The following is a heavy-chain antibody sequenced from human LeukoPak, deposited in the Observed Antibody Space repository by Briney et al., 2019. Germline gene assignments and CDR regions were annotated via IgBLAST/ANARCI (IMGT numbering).Heavy chain of an antibody. V-gene: IGHV3-48*01. CDR2: ISSSSSTI. J-gene: IGHJ6*02. CDR1: GFTFSSYS. D-gene: IGHD2-15*01. CDR3: ARGARYCSGGSCYSLGMDV. Sequence: GGSLRLSCAASGFTFSSYSMNWVCQAPGKGLEWVSYISSSSSTIYYADSVKGRFTISRDNAKNSLYLQMNSLRAEDTAVYYCARGARYCSGGSCYSLGMDVWGQGTTVTVSS.